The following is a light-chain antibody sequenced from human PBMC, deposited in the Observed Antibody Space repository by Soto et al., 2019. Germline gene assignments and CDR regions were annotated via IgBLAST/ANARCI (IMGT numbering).Light chain of an antibody. J-gene: IGLJ2*01. CDR1: SSDVGGYNY. CDR3: SSYAGSNTVV. CDR2: EVS. V-gene: IGLV2-8*01. Sequence: QSALTQPPSASGSPGQSVTISCTGTSSDVGGYNYVSWYQQHPGKAPKLMIYEVSKRPSGVPDRFSGSKSGNMASLTVSGLQAEDEADYYCSSYAGSNTVVFGGGTKVTVL.